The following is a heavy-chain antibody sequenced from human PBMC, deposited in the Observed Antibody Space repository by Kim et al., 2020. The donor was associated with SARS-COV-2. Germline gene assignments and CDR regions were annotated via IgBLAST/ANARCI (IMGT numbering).Heavy chain of an antibody. V-gene: IGHV3-64*01. CDR3: ARADKICGYDF. D-gene: IGHD5-12*01. CDR1: GFTFSSYA. CDR2: ISSNGGST. Sequence: GGSLRLSCAASGFTFSSYAMHWVRQAPGKGLEYVSAISSNGGSTYYANSVKGRFTISRDNSKNTLYLQMGSLRAEDMAVYYCARADKICGYDFWGQGTLVTVSS. J-gene: IGHJ4*02.